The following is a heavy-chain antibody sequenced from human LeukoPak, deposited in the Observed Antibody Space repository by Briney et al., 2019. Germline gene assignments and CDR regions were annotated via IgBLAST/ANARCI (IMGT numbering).Heavy chain of an antibody. CDR3: ARDPLQRSSWEPYYYYYMDV. V-gene: IGHV3-30*02. CDR2: IRNDGNDK. J-gene: IGHJ6*03. Sequence: PGGSLRLSCAASGFTFSDYGIHWVRQAPGKGLEWVAFIRNDGNDKSYADSVKGRFTISRDNAKNSLYLQMNSLRAEDTAVYYCARDPLQRSSWEPYYYYYMDVWGKGTTVTVSS. CDR1: GFTFSDYG. D-gene: IGHD6-13*01.